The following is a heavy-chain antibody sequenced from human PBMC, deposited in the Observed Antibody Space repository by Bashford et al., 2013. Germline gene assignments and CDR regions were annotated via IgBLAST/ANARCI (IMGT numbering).Heavy chain of an antibody. J-gene: IGHJ3*01. V-gene: IGHV1-2*02. Sequence: WVRQAPGQGLEWMGWIDPNSGVTKYAEMFQGRVTMTRDTSISTAYMELSSLRSDDTAVYFCARDGPVVGVWNAFDVWGQGTVVTVSS. D-gene: IGHD1-26*01. CDR3: ARDGPVVGVWNAFDV. CDR2: IDPNSGVT.